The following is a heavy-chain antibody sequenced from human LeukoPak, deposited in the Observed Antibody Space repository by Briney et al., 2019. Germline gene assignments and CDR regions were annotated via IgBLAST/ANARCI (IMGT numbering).Heavy chain of an antibody. V-gene: IGHV3-33*02. J-gene: IGHJ4*02. Sequence: GGSLRLSCAASGFTFSNYGMHWVRQAPGKGLEWVAIIRYDGSIKYYADSAKGRFTISRDNSKNTLFLQMNSLRAEDTAVYYCARGNFDWLLSPNYWGQGTLVTVSS. CDR2: IRYDGSIK. CDR1: GFTFSNYG. CDR3: ARGNFDWLLSPNY. D-gene: IGHD3-9*01.